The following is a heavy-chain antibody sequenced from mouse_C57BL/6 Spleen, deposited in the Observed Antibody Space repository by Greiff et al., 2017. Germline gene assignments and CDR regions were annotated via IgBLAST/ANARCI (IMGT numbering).Heavy chain of an antibody. CDR1: GYTFTTYP. D-gene: IGHD2-3*01. CDR3: SRRAYDGYYVPCFDY. V-gene: IGHV1-47*01. CDR2: FHPYNDDT. J-gene: IGHJ2*01. Sequence: QVKLQQSGAELVKPGASVKMSCKASGYTFTTYPIEWMKQNHGKSLEWIGNFHPYNDDTKYNEKFKGKATLTVAKSSSTVYLELSRLTSDDSAFYYCSRRAYDGYYVPCFDYWCQGTTLTVSS.